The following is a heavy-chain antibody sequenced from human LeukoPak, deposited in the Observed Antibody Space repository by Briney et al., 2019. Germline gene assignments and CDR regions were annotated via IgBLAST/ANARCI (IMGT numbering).Heavy chain of an antibody. CDR3: ARHRSGSGSYYEDGDWFDP. D-gene: IGHD3-10*01. J-gene: IGHJ5*02. Sequence: GESLKISCKGSGYSFTSYWISWVRQLPGKGREWMGRIDPSDSYTNYSPSFQGHVTISSDKSISTAYLQWSSLKASDTAMYYCARHRSGSGSYYEDGDWFDPWGQGTLVTVSS. CDR1: GYSFTSYW. V-gene: IGHV5-10-1*01. CDR2: IDPSDSYT.